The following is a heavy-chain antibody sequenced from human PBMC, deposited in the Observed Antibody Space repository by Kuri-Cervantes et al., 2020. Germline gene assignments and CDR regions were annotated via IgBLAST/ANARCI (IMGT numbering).Heavy chain of an antibody. J-gene: IGHJ4*02. D-gene: IGHD1-1*01. CDR3: AGPDDLFDY. Sequence: GESLKISCAASGFIFSSYGMSWVRQAPGKGLEWVSVISGSGGSTYYADSVKGRFTISRDNSKNTLYLQMNSLRAEDTAVYYCAGPDDLFDYWGQGTLVTVSS. CDR2: ISGSGGST. V-gene: IGHV3-23*01. CDR1: GFIFSSYG.